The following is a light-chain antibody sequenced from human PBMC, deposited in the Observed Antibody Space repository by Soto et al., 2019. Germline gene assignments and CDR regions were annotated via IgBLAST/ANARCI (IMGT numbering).Light chain of an antibody. CDR3: QQYNSYPT. J-gene: IGKJ3*01. CDR1: QSVSSW. CDR2: DAS. Sequence: DIQMTQSPSTLSASVGDRLTITYRASQSVSSWLAWYQQKAGKAPKLLIYDASSLESGVPSRFSGSGSGTEFTLTISSLQPDDFATYYCQQYNSYPTFGPGTKVDIK. V-gene: IGKV1-5*01.